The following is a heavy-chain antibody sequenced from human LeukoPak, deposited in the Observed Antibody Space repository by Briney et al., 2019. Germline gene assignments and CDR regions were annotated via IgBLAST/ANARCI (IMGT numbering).Heavy chain of an antibody. CDR2: TIPILGIA. Sequence: ASVKVSCKASGGTFSSYAISWGRPAPGQGLEWMGRTIPILGIANYAQKFQGRVTITADKSTSTAYMELSSLRSEDTAVYYCARYRFDSSSWYGSEEYFQHWGQGTLVTVSS. J-gene: IGHJ1*01. CDR3: ARYRFDSSSWYGSEEYFQH. D-gene: IGHD6-13*01. V-gene: IGHV1-69*04. CDR1: GGTFSSYA.